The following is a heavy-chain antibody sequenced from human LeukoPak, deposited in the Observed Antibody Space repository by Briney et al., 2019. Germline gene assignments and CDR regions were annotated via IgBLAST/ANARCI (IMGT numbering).Heavy chain of an antibody. CDR1: GGSISSGGYS. CDR3: ARSVGATNFDY. J-gene: IGHJ4*02. CDR2: IYHSGST. Sequence: SQTLSLTCAVSGGSISSGGYSWSWIRQPPGKGLEWIGYIYHSGSTYYNPSLKSRVTISVDTSKNQFSLKLSSVTAADTAVYYCARSVGATNFDYWGQGTLVTVSS. D-gene: IGHD1-26*01. V-gene: IGHV4-30-2*05.